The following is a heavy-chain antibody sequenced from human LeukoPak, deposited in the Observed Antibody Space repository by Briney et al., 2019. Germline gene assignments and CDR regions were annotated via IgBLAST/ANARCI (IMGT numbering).Heavy chain of an antibody. J-gene: IGHJ4*02. D-gene: IGHD7-27*01. CDR2: ISYDGSYK. Sequence: PGGSLRLSCADSGFTFSSYSMHWVRQAPGKGLEWVAVISYDGSYKFYADSVKGRFTISRDNSKSTLFLQMNSLRAEDTAVYYCAKDGGLWVSAHWGDSWGRGTLVTVSS. V-gene: IGHV3-30*04. CDR1: GFTFSSYS. CDR3: AKDGGLWVSAHWGDS.